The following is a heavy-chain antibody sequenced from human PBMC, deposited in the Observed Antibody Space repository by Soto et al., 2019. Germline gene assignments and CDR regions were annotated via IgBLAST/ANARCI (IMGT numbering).Heavy chain of an antibody. D-gene: IGHD2-21*01. Sequence: EVQLVESGGGLVQPGGSLRLSCAASGFMFRSYEMNWVRQAPGKGLEWVSYISSGGTSMYYADSVKGRFTISRNNAKNSLYLQTNSPRAEATAVSSCASAACGDREGDCWGQGALVIVSS. CDR2: ISSGGTSM. V-gene: IGHV3-48*03. CDR3: ASAACGDREGDC. J-gene: IGHJ4*02. CDR1: GFMFRSYE.